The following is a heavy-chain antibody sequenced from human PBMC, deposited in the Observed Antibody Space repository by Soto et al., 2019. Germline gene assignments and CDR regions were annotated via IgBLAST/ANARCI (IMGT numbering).Heavy chain of an antibody. D-gene: IGHD6-13*01. CDR3: ARVRAAAGRSDP. CDR1: GGSFSGYY. J-gene: IGHJ5*02. V-gene: IGHV4-34*01. Sequence: QVQLQQWGAGLLKPSETLSLTCAVYGGSFSGYYWSWIRQPPGKGLEWIGEINHSGSTNYNPSLKRRVTISVDTSENQFSLKLSSVTAADTAVYYCARVRAAAGRSDPWGQGTLVTVSS. CDR2: INHSGST.